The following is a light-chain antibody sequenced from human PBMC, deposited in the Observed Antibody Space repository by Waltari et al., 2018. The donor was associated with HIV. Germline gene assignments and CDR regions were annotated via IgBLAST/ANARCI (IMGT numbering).Light chain of an antibody. CDR1: QSVSNTY. CDR3: QQYGDSLYT. CDR2: GAS. J-gene: IGKJ2*01. V-gene: IGKV3-20*01. Sequence: EIVLTQSPGPLSSSPGESATLPCRASQSVSNTYLAWYQQKPGQAPRLLIYGASSRATGIPDRFSGSGSGTDFTLTISRLEPEDFAVYYCQQYGDSLYTFGQGTKLEIK.